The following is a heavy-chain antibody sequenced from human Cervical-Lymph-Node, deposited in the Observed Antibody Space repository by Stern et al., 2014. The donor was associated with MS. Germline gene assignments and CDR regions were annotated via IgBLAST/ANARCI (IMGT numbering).Heavy chain of an antibody. CDR2: VHYPGTT. CDR3: ARWHCGAACYHLDY. Sequence: QVQLKESGPGLVKPSETLSLTCTVSGGSIASYYWGWIRQPPGKGLEYIGHVHYPGTTNYSPSLESRVTISLDTSRNQFSLKLTSATAADTAVYYCARWHCGAACYHLDYWGQGTLVTVSS. CDR1: GGSIASYY. J-gene: IGHJ4*02. D-gene: IGHD2-21*02. V-gene: IGHV4-59*01.